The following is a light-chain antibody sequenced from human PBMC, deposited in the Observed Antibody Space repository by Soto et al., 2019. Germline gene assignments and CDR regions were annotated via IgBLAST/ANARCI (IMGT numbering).Light chain of an antibody. V-gene: IGKV1-5*03. CDR3: QQYNTSPLT. CDR2: NAS. J-gene: IGKJ4*01. Sequence: DIQMTQSPSTLSASVGDRVTITCRASQSISSWLAWYQQKPGKAPKLLIYNASSLESGVPSRFSGSGSGTEFNITISSLQPDDFATYYCQQYNTSPLTFGQGTKVEIK. CDR1: QSISSW.